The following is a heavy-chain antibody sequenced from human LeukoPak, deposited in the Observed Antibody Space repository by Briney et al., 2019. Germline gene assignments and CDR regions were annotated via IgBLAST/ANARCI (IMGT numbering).Heavy chain of an antibody. J-gene: IGHJ5*02. CDR1: GGSISSYY. CDR2: IFHSGST. CDR3: ARIHDILTGFDP. D-gene: IGHD3-9*01. V-gene: IGHV4-59*01. Sequence: PSETLSLTCTVSGGSISSYYWSWIRQPPGKGLEWIGNIFHSGSTNYNPSLKSRVTISVDTSKNQFSLKLSSVTAADTAVYYCARIHDILTGFDPWGQGTLVTVSS.